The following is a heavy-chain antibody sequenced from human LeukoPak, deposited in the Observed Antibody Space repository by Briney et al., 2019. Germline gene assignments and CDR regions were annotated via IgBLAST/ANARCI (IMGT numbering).Heavy chain of an antibody. J-gene: IGHJ4*02. CDR2: IYYSGSA. Sequence: SETLSLTCTVSGGSISGGYWSWIRQPPGKGLEWIGYIYYSGSAYYNPSLKSRVTISVDTSKNQFSLKLTSVTAADTAVSYCAVSYCGGDCSFKNWGQGTLVTVSS. CDR3: AVSYCGGDCSFKN. D-gene: IGHD2-21*02. V-gene: IGHV4-59*04. CDR1: GGSISGGY.